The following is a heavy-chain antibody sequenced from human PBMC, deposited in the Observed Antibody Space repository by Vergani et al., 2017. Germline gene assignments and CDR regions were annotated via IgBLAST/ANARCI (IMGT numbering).Heavy chain of an antibody. J-gene: IGHJ4*02. CDR3: ARVGGVVTFDY. CDR2: IKQDGSEK. V-gene: IGHV3-7*01. D-gene: IGHD3-16*01. Sequence: EVQLVESGGGWVQPGGSRRLSCAASGFTFSSSWMSWVRPAPGKGLEWVANIKQDGSEKYYVDSVKGRFTISRDNAKNSLYLQMNSLRAEDTAVYYCARVGGVVTFDYWGQGTLVTVSS. CDR1: GFTFSSSW.